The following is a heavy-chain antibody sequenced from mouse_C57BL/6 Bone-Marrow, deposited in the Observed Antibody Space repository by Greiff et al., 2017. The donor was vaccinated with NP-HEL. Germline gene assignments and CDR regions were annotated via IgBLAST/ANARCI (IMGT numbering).Heavy chain of an antibody. D-gene: IGHD2-10*01. J-gene: IGHJ3*01. CDR3: ASLPHGFAY. CDR1: GYAFSSSW. Sequence: QVQLQQSGPELVKPGASVKISCKASGYAFSSSWMNWVKQRPGKGLEWIGRIYPGDGDTNYNGKFKGKATLTADKSSSTAYMQRSSLTSEDSAVYFCASLPHGFAYWGQGTLVTVSA. V-gene: IGHV1-82*01. CDR2: IYPGDGDT.